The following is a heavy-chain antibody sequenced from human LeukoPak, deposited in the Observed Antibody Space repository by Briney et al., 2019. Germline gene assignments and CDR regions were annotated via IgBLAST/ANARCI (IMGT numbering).Heavy chain of an antibody. Sequence: YPGGSLRLSCAASGFTFSSYGMHWVRQAPGKGLEWVAVMWYDGSNKYYADSVKGRFTISRDNSKNTLYLQMNSLRAEDTAVYYCAREGGEYSSSSVCAYWGQGTLVTVSS. V-gene: IGHV3-33*01. D-gene: IGHD6-6*01. CDR2: MWYDGSNK. CDR3: AREGGEYSSSSVCAY. J-gene: IGHJ4*02. CDR1: GFTFSSYG.